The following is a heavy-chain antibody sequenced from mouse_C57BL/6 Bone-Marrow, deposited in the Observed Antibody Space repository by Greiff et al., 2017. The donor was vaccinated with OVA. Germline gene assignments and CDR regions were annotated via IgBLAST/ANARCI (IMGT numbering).Heavy chain of an antibody. J-gene: IGHJ4*01. CDR1: GFTFSDFY. CDR3: ARLDAMDY. V-gene: IGHV5-12*01. Sequence: DVQLVESGGGLVQPGGSLKLSCAASGFTFSDFYMFGIRQTPEKGLGWVAVISNGGGITYYPDTVKGGFTISRDNAKNTLYLQMSRLKSEDTAMYYCARLDAMDYWGQGTSVTVSS. CDR2: ISNGGGIT.